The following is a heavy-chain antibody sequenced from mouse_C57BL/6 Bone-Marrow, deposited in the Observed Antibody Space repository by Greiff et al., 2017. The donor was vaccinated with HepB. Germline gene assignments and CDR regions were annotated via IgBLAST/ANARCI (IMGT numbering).Heavy chain of an antibody. J-gene: IGHJ1*03. CDR2: INSDGGST. Sequence: EVKLVQSGAGLVQPGESLKLSCESTEYDFPSHDMPWVRKTPGRRLELVAAINSDGGSTYYTDNMERRFILSRDNTKKTLYLQMSSLRSEDTALYYCEGLRSWYFDVWGTGTTVTVSS. CDR3: EGLRSWYFDV. V-gene: IGHV5-2*01. CDR1: EYDFPSHD. D-gene: IGHD1-1*01.